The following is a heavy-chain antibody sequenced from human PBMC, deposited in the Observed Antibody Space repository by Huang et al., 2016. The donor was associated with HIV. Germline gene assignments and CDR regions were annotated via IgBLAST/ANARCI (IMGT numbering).Heavy chain of an antibody. V-gene: IGHV1-2*02. D-gene: IGHD3-16*01. J-gene: IGHJ4*02. Sequence: QVQLVQSGAEMKKPGASVNISCKVSGYILTDPYIHWVRQAPGQGLQWRGWLNPVSGATRYAQDLQGRCTMTRDTTITSAHMEVRSRTSDDTAVYFCASAPLLRGFGKPLAGGFDFWGQGTLVAVSS. CDR1: GYILTDPY. CDR2: LNPVSGAT. CDR3: ASAPLLRGFGKPLAGGFDF.